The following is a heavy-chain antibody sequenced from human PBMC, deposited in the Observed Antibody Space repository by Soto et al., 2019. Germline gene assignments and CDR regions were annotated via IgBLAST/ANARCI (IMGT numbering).Heavy chain of an antibody. V-gene: IGHV5-51*01. J-gene: IGHJ4*02. CDR1: GDIFTKYW. CDR3: ASQDLYTGYFDY. Sequence: GESLKISCKGSGDIFTKYWIGWVRQMPGKGLEWMGIINPGDSDTRYSPSFQGQVTISADKSISTAYLQWSGLKAADTAIYFCASQDLYTGYFDYWGQGTLVTVS. CDR2: INPGDSDT. D-gene: IGHD2-8*02.